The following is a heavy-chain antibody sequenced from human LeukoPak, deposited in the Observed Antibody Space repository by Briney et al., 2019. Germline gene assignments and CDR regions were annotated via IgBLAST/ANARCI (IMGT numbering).Heavy chain of an antibody. D-gene: IGHD1-26*01. CDR2: IYYSGST. J-gene: IGHJ4*02. V-gene: IGHV4-59*08. Sequence: PSETLSLTCTVSGGSISSYYWSWIRQPPGKGLEWIGYIYYSGSTNYYPSLKSRVTISVDTSKNQFSLKLSSVTAADTAVYYCARRRSGSYYDFDYWGQGTLVTVSS. CDR3: ARRRSGSYYDFDY. CDR1: GGSISSYY.